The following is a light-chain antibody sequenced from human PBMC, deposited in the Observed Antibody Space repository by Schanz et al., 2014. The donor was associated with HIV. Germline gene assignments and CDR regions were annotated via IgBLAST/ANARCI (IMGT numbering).Light chain of an antibody. CDR2: SDN. Sequence: QSVLTQPPSASGAPGQRVTISCSGGGSNIGTNSVNWYQQLPGSAPRLLIYSDNQRPSGVPDRFSGSKSGTSASLAISGLQSADEALYFCGAWDDSLNGHVLFGGGTKLTVL. V-gene: IGLV1-44*01. CDR3: GAWDDSLNGHVL. J-gene: IGLJ2*01. CDR1: GSNIGTNS.